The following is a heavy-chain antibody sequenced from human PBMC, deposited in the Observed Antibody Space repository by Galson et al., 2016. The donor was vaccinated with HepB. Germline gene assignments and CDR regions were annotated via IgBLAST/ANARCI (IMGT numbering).Heavy chain of an antibody. V-gene: IGHV3-48*02. CDR2: MSSGSSSI. Sequence: SLRLSCAASGFTFKSYWLSWIRQAPGKGLEWVSYMSSGSSSIYYADSVKGRFTISRDNAKNSLYLQLTSLRDEDTAVYYCARDGYSGSLYLGSAFDIWGQGTVVTVSS. CDR1: GFTFKSYW. D-gene: IGHD6-13*01. CDR3: ARDGYSGSLYLGSAFDI. J-gene: IGHJ3*02.